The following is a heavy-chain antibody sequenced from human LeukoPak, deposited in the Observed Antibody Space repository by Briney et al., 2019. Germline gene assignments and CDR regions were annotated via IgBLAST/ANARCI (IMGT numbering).Heavy chain of an antibody. J-gene: IGHJ6*03. CDR2: VSSGSSTI. CDR1: GFTFSDYY. D-gene: IGHD3-10*01. CDR3: ARDLRWFGEAGEYYMDV. Sequence: GGSLRLSCAASGFTFSDYYMSWIRQAPGKALEWVSYVSSGSSTIYYADSVKGRFTVSRDNGKRSLYLHMNSLRAEDTAMYYCARDLRWFGEAGEYYMDVWGKGTTVTVSS. V-gene: IGHV3-11*04.